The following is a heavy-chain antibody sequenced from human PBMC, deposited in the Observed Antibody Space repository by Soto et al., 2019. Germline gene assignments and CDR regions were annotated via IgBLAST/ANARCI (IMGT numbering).Heavy chain of an antibody. CDR1: GFSVSANY. D-gene: IGHD6-6*01. V-gene: IGHV3-23*01. J-gene: IGHJ4*02. CDR3: VREASSSGLHLDH. CDR2: ISGSGSST. Sequence: GSLRLSCVASGFSVSANYMTWIRQAPGKGLEWVSFISGSGSSTYYADSVKGRFTISRGNSKNTLYLQMNSLRAEDAAVYYCVREASSSGLHLDHWGRGTLVTVSS.